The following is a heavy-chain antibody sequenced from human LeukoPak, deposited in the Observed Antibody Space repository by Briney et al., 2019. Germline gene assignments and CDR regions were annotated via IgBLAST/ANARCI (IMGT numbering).Heavy chain of an antibody. CDR2: ISYDGSNK. V-gene: IGHV3-30*04. CDR1: GFTFSSYA. J-gene: IGHJ3*02. CDR3: ARDAVGARLTI. D-gene: IGHD1-26*01. Sequence: TGGSLRLSCAASGFTFSSYAMHWVRQAPGKGLEWVAVISYDGSNKYYADSVKGRFTISRDNAKNTLYLQMNSLRAEDTAVYYCARDAVGARLTIWGQGTMVTVSS.